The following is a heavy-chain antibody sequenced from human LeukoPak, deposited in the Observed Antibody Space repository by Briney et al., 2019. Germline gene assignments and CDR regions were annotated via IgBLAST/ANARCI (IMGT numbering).Heavy chain of an antibody. Sequence: GGSLRLSCAASGFTFRSYGMHWVRQAPGKGLEWVAVIWYDGSNKYYADSVKGRYTISRDNSKNTLYLQMNSLRAEDTAVYYCARSLGTMVRGMDVWGQGTTVTVSS. D-gene: IGHD3-10*01. CDR2: IWYDGSNK. CDR3: ARSLGTMVRGMDV. J-gene: IGHJ6*02. V-gene: IGHV3-33*08. CDR1: GFTFRSYG.